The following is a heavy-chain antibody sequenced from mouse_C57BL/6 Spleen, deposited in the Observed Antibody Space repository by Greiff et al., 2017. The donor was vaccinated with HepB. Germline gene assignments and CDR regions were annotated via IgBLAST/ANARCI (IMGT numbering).Heavy chain of an antibody. CDR3: TRDNGYYEAMDY. D-gene: IGHD2-3*01. J-gene: IGHJ4*01. CDR1: GFTFSSYA. V-gene: IGHV5-9-1*02. CDR2: ISSGGDYI. Sequence: EVKLVESGEGLVKPGGSLKLSCAASGFTFSSYAMSWVRQTPEKRLEWVAYISSGGDYIYYADTVKGRFTISRDNARNTLYLQMSSLKSEDTAMYYCTRDNGYYEAMDYWGQGTSVTVSS.